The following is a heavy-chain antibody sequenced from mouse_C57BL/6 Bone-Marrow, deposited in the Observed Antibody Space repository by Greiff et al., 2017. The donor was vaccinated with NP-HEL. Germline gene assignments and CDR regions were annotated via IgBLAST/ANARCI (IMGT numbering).Heavy chain of an antibody. Sequence: EVKLMESGGGLVQPGGSLSLSCAASGFTFTDYYMSWVRQPPGKALEWLGFIRNSANGFTTEYSASVKCRFTIYRDNSQSILYLQMNALRAEDMSTYYCARYRTPWYIDYWGQGTTLTVSS. V-gene: IGHV7-3*01. CDR2: IRNSANGFTT. CDR1: GFTFTDYY. CDR3: ARYRTPWYIDY. J-gene: IGHJ2*01.